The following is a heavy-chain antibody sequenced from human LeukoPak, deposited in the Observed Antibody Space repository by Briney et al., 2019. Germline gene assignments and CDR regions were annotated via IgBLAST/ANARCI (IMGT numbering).Heavy chain of an antibody. V-gene: IGHV4-61*02. J-gene: IGHJ6*04. CDR3: ARVTGFWSLKVDV. D-gene: IGHD3-3*01. CDR2: IYTSGST. CDR1: GGSISSGSYY. Sequence: SSETLSLTCTVSGGSISSGSYYWSWIRQPAGKGLEWIGRIYTSGSTNYNPSLKSRVTISVDTSKNQFSLKLSSVTAADTAVYYCARVTGFWSLKVDVWGKGTTVTVSS.